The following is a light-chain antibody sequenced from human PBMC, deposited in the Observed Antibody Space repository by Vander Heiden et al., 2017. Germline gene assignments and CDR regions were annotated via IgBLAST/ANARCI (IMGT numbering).Light chain of an antibody. CDR2: DAY. Sequence: DIQMTQSPSSLSASVGDRVTITCQASQDISNYVNGDQQKPGKAPKLLIYDAYKLEKGVKERFSGSGSGTDCTFTISRMQPEDIATYDCQQYDFGGGTKMEIK. CDR3: QQYD. J-gene: IGKJ4*01. CDR1: QDISNY. V-gene: IGKV1-33*01.